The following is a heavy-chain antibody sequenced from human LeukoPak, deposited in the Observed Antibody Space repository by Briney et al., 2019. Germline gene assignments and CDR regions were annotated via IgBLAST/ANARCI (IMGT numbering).Heavy chain of an antibody. CDR1: GGSFSGYY. D-gene: IGHD3-10*01. CDR2: INHSGST. J-gene: IGHJ4*02. Sequence: PSETLSLTCAVYGGSFSGYYWSWIRQPPGKGLEWIGEINHSGSTNYNPSLNSRVTISVDTSKNQFSLKLSSVTAANTAVYYCARCRFGKQIDYWGQGTLVTVSS. CDR3: ARCRFGKQIDY. V-gene: IGHV4-34*01.